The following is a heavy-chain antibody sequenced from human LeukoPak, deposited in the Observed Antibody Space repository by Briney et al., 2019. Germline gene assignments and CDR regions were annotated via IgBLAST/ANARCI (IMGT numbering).Heavy chain of an antibody. V-gene: IGHV7-4-1*02. CDR2: INTNTGNP. D-gene: IGHD3-10*01. Sequence: ASVKVSCKASGGTFSSYAISWVRQAPGQGLEWMGWINTNTGNPTYAQGFTGRFVFSLDTSVSTAYLQISSLKAEDTAVYYCARDLELLWFGELRPFDYWGQGTLVTVSS. J-gene: IGHJ4*02. CDR1: GGTFSSYA. CDR3: ARDLELLWFGELRPFDY.